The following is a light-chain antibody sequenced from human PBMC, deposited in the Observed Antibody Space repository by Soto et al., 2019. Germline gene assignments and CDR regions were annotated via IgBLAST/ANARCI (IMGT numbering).Light chain of an antibody. CDR1: QSISSY. V-gene: IGKV1-39*01. CDR2: AAS. CDR3: QQYDSYSWT. Sequence: DIRMTQSPSSLSASVGDRVTITCRASQSISSYLNWYQQKPGKAPKLLIYAASSLQSGVPSRFSGSGSGTEFILTISSLQPDDFATYYCQQYDSYSWTFGQGTKVDI. J-gene: IGKJ1*01.